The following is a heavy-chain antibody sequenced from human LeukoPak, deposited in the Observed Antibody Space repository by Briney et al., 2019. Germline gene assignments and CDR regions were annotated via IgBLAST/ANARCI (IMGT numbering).Heavy chain of an antibody. CDR1: RFTFSDAW. V-gene: IGHV3-15*01. CDR2: IRSQSDGGTA. D-gene: IGHD2-8*01. J-gene: IGHJ4*02. CDR3: TTGYGTIDF. Sequence: GGSLRLSCAVSRFTFSDAWMAWVRQAPGKGLEHVGRIRSQSDGGTADYAAPVKDRFTISRDGSKNMVYLYMNNLKIEDTAMYYCTTGYGTIDFWGQGTLVAVSS.